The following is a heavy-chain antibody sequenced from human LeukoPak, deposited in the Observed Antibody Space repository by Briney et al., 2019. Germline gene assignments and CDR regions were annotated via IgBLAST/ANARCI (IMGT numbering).Heavy chain of an antibody. Sequence: PGGSLRLSCAASGFTVSSNYMSWVRQAPGKGLEWVSVIYSGGSTYYADSVKGRFTISRDNSKSTLYLQMNSLRAEDTAVYYCARDRAHYDILTGRGHYYGMDVWGQGTTVTVSS. V-gene: IGHV3-53*01. CDR3: ARDRAHYDILTGRGHYYGMDV. CDR2: IYSGGST. CDR1: GFTVSSNY. D-gene: IGHD3-9*01. J-gene: IGHJ6*02.